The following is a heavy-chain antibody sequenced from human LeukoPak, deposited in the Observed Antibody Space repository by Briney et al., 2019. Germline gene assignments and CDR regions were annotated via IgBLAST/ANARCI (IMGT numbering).Heavy chain of an antibody. Sequence: TSETLSLTCTVSGGSISSSYWSWIRQPPGKGLEWIGYIYYSGNTNYNPSLKSRVTISVDTSKNQFSLKLSSVTAADTAVYYCARGFPDHFDYWGQGTLVTVSS. CDR3: ARGFPDHFDY. D-gene: IGHD2/OR15-2a*01. CDR1: GGSISSSY. V-gene: IGHV4-59*12. CDR2: IYYSGNT. J-gene: IGHJ4*02.